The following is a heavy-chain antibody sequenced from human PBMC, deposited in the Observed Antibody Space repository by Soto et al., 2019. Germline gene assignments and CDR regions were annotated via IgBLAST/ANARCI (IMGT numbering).Heavy chain of an antibody. V-gene: IGHV3-53*01. J-gene: IGHJ4*02. CDR2: IYGGLTT. Sequence: EVQLVESGGGLIQPGGSLRLSCAASGFTVSSTYMTWVRQAPGKGLEWVSVIYGGLTTSYADSVKGRFTISRDNSKNTVFLQMNSLRAEDTAVYYCAKDPSTGSADCWGQGTLVTVSS. CDR1: GFTVSSTY. CDR3: AKDPSTGSADC. D-gene: IGHD3-9*01.